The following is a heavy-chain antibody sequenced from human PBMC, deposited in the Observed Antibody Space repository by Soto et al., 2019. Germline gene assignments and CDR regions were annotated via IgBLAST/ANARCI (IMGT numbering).Heavy chain of an antibody. CDR3: ARSPRDVDTAMAPILIHYYYYYGMDV. V-gene: IGHV3-30-3*01. D-gene: IGHD5-18*01. Sequence: GGCLRLSCAASGFTFSSYAMHWVRQAPGKGLEWVAVISYDGSNKYYADSVKGRFTISRDNSKNTLYLQMNSLRAEDTAVYYCARSPRDVDTAMAPILIHYYYYYGMDVWGQGTTVTVSS. CDR1: GFTFSSYA. J-gene: IGHJ6*02. CDR2: ISYDGSNK.